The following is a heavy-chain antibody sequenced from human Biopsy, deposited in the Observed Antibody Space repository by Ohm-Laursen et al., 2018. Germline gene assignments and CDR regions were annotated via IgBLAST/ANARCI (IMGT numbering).Heavy chain of an antibody. V-gene: IGHV3-21*04. Sequence: SLRLSCAASGFIFSTYTMNWVRQAPGEGLEWVSSISSRSSDIYYADSVKGRFTISRDNAKNSLFLHMNSLRADDTALYYCAREGVVAGNSPLADRWGRGTLVTVSS. J-gene: IGHJ2*01. CDR2: ISSRSSDI. D-gene: IGHD6-19*01. CDR3: AREGVVAGNSPLADR. CDR1: GFIFSTYT.